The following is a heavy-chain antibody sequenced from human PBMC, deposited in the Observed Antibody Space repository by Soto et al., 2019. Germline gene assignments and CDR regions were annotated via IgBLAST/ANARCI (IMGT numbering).Heavy chain of an antibody. CDR2: IFHGGTT. J-gene: IGHJ4*02. CDR1: GGSISSDYW. CDR3: ARSPFDY. Sequence: PSETLSLTCAVSGGSISSDYWWSWVRQPPGKGLEWIGEIFHGGTTNYNPSLKSRVTISMDKSDNQFSLKLNSVIAADTGVYYCARSPFDYWGQGTLVTVSS. V-gene: IGHV4-4*02.